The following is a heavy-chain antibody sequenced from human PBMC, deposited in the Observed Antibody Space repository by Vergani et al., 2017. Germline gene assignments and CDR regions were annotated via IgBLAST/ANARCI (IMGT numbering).Heavy chain of an antibody. CDR2: IVPIFGTA. CDR3: ATAYYYDSGGSSYFDY. D-gene: IGHD3-22*01. Sequence: QVQLVQSGAEVKKPGSSVKVSCKASGGTFSSYAISWVRQAPGQGLEWMGGIVPIFGTANYAQKFQGRVTITADESTSTAYIELSSLRSEDTAVYYCATAYYYDSGGSSYFDYWGQGTLVTVYS. CDR1: GGTFSSYA. J-gene: IGHJ4*02. V-gene: IGHV1-69*01.